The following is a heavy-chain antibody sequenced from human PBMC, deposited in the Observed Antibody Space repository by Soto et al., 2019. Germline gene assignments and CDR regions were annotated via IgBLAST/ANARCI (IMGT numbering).Heavy chain of an antibody. D-gene: IGHD3-16*01. CDR1: GDSVSSNSAA. CDR2: TYYRSKWYS. CDR3: AREGANWFDP. J-gene: IGHJ5*02. Sequence: SQTLSLTCAISGDSVSSNSAAWNWSRQSPSRGLEWLGRTYYRSKWYSDYAVSVKSRITINPDTSKNQFSLQLNSVTPEDTAVYYCAREGANWFDPWGQGTLVTVSS. V-gene: IGHV6-1*01.